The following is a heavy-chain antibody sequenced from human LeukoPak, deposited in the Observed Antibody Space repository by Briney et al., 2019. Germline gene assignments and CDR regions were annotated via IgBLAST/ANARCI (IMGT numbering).Heavy chain of an antibody. J-gene: IGHJ4*02. CDR2: IWYDGSNK. CDR3: AREGLKYYYDSTSYYFDY. CDR1: GFTFSSYG. V-gene: IGHV3-33*01. D-gene: IGHD3-22*01. Sequence: GRSLRLSCAASGFTFSSYGMHWVRQAPGKGLEWVAVIWYDGSNKYYADSVKGRFTISRDNSKNTLYLQMNSLRAEDTAVYYCAREGLKYYYDSTSYYFDYWGQGTLVTVSS.